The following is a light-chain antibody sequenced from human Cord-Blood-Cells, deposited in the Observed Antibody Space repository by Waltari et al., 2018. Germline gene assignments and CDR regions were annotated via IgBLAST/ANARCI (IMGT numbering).Light chain of an antibody. V-gene: IGLV1-51*01. CDR1: SSNIGNNY. Sequence: QSVLTQPPSVSAAPGQKVTISCSGSSSNIGNNYVSWDQQHPGTAPKLLIFYNNKRPSGVPARFSGSKAGTSATLGITGLQTGDEADYYCGTWDSSLSAGVFGGGTKLTVL. J-gene: IGLJ3*02. CDR2: YNN. CDR3: GTWDSSLSAGV.